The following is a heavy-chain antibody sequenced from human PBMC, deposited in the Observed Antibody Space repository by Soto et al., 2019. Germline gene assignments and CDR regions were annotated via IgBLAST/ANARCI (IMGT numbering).Heavy chain of an antibody. CDR2: INSDGSST. Sequence: GGSLRLSCAASGFTFSSYWMHWVRQAPGKGLVWVSRINSDGSSTSYADSVKGRFTISRDNAKSTLYLQMNSLRAEDTAVYYCARVATIGWHYYYYMDVWGKGTTVTVSS. D-gene: IGHD1-26*01. CDR3: ARVATIGWHYYYYMDV. CDR1: GFTFSSYW. J-gene: IGHJ6*03. V-gene: IGHV3-74*01.